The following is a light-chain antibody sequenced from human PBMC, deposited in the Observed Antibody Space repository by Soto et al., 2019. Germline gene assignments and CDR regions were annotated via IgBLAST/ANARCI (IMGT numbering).Light chain of an antibody. J-gene: IGKJ4*02. CDR3: QQRRNWPPT. Sequence: WIQSQPTLFLSRKEGDTRSCSASQSVNNFLAWYQQRPGQAPRLLMYGASNRATGVPARFSGSGSGTDFTLTIRCREPEDFAIYYCQQRRNWPPTVGGGTKVDIK. CDR2: GAS. V-gene: IGKV3-11*01. CDR1: QSVNNF.